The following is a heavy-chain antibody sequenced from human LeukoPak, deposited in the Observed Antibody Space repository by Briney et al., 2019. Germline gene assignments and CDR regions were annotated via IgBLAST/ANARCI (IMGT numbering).Heavy chain of an antibody. Sequence: SSETLSLTCAVYGGSFSGYYWSWIRQPPGKGLEWIGEINHSGSTNYKPSRKSRVTIPVDTSKNQFSLKLSSVTAADTAVYYCAWYYYDSSGSDTGSDAFDIWGQGTMVTVSS. D-gene: IGHD3-22*01. CDR2: INHSGST. CDR1: GGSFSGYY. V-gene: IGHV4-34*01. J-gene: IGHJ3*02. CDR3: AWYYYDSSGSDTGSDAFDI.